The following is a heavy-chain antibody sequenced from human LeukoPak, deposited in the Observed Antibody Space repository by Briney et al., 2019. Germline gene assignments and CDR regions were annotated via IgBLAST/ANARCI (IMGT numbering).Heavy chain of an antibody. CDR1: RFTFSVHW. D-gene: IGHD2-2*02. V-gene: IGHV3-74*01. Sequence: GGSLRLSCAASRFTFSVHWMHWVRQAPGKGLEWVSRINPDESDKAYADSVKGRFTISRDNAKSTLYLQMNSLRAEDTAVYYCARDYCSSTSCYTYYYYGMDVWGQGTTVTVSS. CDR3: ARDYCSSTSCYTYYYYGMDV. J-gene: IGHJ6*02. CDR2: INPDESDK.